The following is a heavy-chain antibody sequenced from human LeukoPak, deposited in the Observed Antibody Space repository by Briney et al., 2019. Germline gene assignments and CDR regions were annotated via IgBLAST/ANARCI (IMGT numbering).Heavy chain of an antibody. CDR1: GFTFSSYS. J-gene: IGHJ4*02. Sequence: PGGSLRHSCAASGFTFSSYSMNWVRQAPGKGLEWVSSISSSSSYIYYADSVKGRFTISRDNAKNSLYLQMNSLRTEDTAVYYCARDGGVGRIAVAGTFDYWGQGTLVTVSS. D-gene: IGHD6-19*01. CDR2: ISSSSSYI. V-gene: IGHV3-21*01. CDR3: ARDGGVGRIAVAGTFDY.